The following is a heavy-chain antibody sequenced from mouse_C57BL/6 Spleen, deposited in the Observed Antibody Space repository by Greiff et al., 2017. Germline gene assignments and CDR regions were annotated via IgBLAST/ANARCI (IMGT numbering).Heavy chain of an antibody. V-gene: IGHV1-85*01. CDR2: IYPRDGST. CDR3: ARAGCDCGGGYYFDY. D-gene: IGHD3-3*01. J-gene: IGHJ2*01. CDR1: GYTFTSYA. Sequence: QVQLQQSGPELVKPGASVKLSCKASGYTFTSYAINWVKQRPGQGLEWIGWIYPRDGSTKYNEKFKGKATLTVDTSSSTAYMEPHSLTSEDSAVYFCARAGCDCGGGYYFDYWGQGTTLTVSS.